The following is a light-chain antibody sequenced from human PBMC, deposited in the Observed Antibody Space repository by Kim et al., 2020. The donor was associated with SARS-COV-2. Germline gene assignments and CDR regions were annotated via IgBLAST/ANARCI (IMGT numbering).Light chain of an antibody. J-gene: IGLJ3*02. Sequence: TVTGTGSSTSIGAGNDVPWYQQHPQGGPTILLYDNNNRTPGVPARFSCASSGTSASLATIGLQAEEEADYYCQSYDSSLSGSGVFGGGTQLTVL. CDR1: STSIGAGND. CDR3: QSYDSSLSGSGV. V-gene: IGLV1-40*01. CDR2: DNN.